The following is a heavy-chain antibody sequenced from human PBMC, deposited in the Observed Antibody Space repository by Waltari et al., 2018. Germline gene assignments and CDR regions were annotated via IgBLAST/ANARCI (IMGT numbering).Heavy chain of an antibody. V-gene: IGHV3-7*04. D-gene: IGHD1-20*01. CDR3: ARITRNSPPDY. CDR1: GFTFSNYW. Sequence: EVHLVESGGGLVQHGGSLRLSCAASGFTFSNYWMNWVRQAPGKGLEWVANIKQDGSEKKYVDSVKGRFTISRDNAKNSLYLQMSSLRAEDTALYYCARITRNSPPDYWGQGTLVTVSS. CDR2: IKQDGSEK. J-gene: IGHJ4*02.